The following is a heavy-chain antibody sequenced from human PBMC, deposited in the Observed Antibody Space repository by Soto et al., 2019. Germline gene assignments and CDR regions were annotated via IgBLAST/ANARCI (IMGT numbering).Heavy chain of an antibody. CDR3: ARSIDP. Sequence: SEALSLTLTVSGGSISRGGYYWSWIRQHPGKGLEWIGYIYYSGCTYYNPSLKSRVTISADTSKNQFSLKLSSLTAADTAVYYCARSIDPWGQGTLVTVSS. CDR2: IYYSGCT. CDR1: GGSISRGGYY. J-gene: IGHJ5*02. V-gene: IGHV4-31*02.